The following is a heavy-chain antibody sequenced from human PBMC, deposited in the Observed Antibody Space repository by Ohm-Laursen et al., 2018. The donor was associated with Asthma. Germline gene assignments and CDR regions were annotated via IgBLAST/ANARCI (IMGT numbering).Heavy chain of an antibody. CDR3: ARDHGPIDQYYDSSGYEDDAFDI. CDR1: GGTFSSYA. CDR2: IIPIFGTA. Sequence: SSAKVSCKASGGTFSSYAISWVRQAPGQGLEWMGGIIPIFGTANYAQKFQGRVTITADESTSTAYMELSSLRAEDTAVYYCARDHGPIDQYYDSSGYEDDAFDIWGQGTMVTVSS. V-gene: IGHV1-69*01. D-gene: IGHD3-22*01. J-gene: IGHJ3*02.